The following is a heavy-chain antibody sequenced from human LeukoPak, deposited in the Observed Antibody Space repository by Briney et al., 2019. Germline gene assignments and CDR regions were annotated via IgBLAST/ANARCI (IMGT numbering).Heavy chain of an antibody. CDR2: VYYTGTT. V-gene: IGHV4-39*01. D-gene: IGHD3-3*01. J-gene: IGHJ4*02. CDR1: GGSISSDNYC. Sequence: SETLSLTCTVSGGSISSDNYCWGWTRQSPGKGLEWIASVYYTGTTYYTPSLTTRATISVDTSKNQFSLKLSSVTAADTAVYYCARRSAFWKSLDFWGQGTLVTVSS. CDR3: ARRSAFWKSLDF.